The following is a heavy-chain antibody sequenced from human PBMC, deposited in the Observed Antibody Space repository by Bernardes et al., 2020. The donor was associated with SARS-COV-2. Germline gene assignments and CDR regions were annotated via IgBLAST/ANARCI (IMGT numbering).Heavy chain of an antibody. CDR1: GYIFTNYG. V-gene: IGHV1-18*01. CDR3: AREGGGGRY. CDR2: ISGNNGDT. D-gene: IGHD2-15*01. Sequence: ASVKVSCKASGYIFTNYGISWVRQAPGQGLEWMGWISGNNGDTNYIQSLQDRLIMTTDTSTNTAYMELRSLKFDDTAVCCCAREGGGGRYWGQGTLVTVTS. J-gene: IGHJ4*02.